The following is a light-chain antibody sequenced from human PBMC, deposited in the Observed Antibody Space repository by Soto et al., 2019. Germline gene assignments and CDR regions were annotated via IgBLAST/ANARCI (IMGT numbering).Light chain of an antibody. V-gene: IGKV3-11*01. CDR3: QEFSSYPLT. J-gene: IGKJ4*01. Sequence: IVLTQSPAIMSLSPGESASLSCRASQSVSDYLAWYQQKPGQAPRLFIYDVSKRATGIPARFSGSGSGTDFTLTISSLEPEDFAVYFCQEFSSYPLTFGGGTKVDIK. CDR2: DVS. CDR1: QSVSDY.